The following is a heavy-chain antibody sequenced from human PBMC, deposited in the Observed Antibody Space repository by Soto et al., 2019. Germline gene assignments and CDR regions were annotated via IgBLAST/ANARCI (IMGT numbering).Heavy chain of an antibody. D-gene: IGHD1-26*01. CDR3: AREISGSYFFDY. Sequence: EVQLVESGGGLIQPGESLRLSCAASGFTVSSNYMSWVRQAPGKGLEWVSVLYSGGTTYYADSVKGRFTISRDNSKNTLYLQMNSLRAEDTAVYYCAREISGSYFFDYWGQGTLVTVSS. CDR1: GFTVSSNY. V-gene: IGHV3-53*01. J-gene: IGHJ4*02. CDR2: LYSGGTT.